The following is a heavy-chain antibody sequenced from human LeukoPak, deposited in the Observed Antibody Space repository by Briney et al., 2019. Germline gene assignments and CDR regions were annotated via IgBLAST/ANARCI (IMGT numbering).Heavy chain of an antibody. J-gene: IGHJ4*02. D-gene: IGHD3-22*01. CDR2: IYYSGST. Sequence: SETLSLTCTVSGGSISSYYWSWIRQPPGKGLEWIGYIYYSGSTNYNPSLKSRVTMSVDTSKNQFSLKLSSVTAADTAVYYCAREYYYDSSGYWVDYWGQGTLVTVSS. V-gene: IGHV4-59*12. CDR3: AREYYYDSSGYWVDY. CDR1: GGSISSYY.